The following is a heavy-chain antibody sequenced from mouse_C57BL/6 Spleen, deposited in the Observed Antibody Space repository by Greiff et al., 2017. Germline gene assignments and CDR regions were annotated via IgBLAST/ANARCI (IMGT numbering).Heavy chain of an antibody. Sequence: EVKLVESGPGLVKPSQSLSLTCSVTGYSITSGYYWNWIRQFPGNKLEWMGYISYDGSNNYNPSLKNRISITRDTSKNQFFLKLNSVTTEDTATYYCARDQYGSSDHWYFDVWGTGTTVTVSS. V-gene: IGHV3-6*01. CDR1: GYSITSGYY. CDR3: ARDQYGSSDHWYFDV. CDR2: ISYDGSN. D-gene: IGHD1-1*01. J-gene: IGHJ1*03.